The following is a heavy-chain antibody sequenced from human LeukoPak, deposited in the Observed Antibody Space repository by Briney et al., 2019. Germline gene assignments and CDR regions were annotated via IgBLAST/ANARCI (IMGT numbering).Heavy chain of an antibody. D-gene: IGHD3-22*01. CDR3: ARSQYYYDSSGGLDDAFDI. CDR2: IWYDGSNK. V-gene: IGHV3-33*08. CDR1: GFTFSSYG. J-gene: IGHJ3*02. Sequence: PGGSLRLSCAASGFTFSSYGMHWVRQAPGKGLEWVAVIWYDGSNKYYADSVKGRFTISRDNSKNTLYLQMNSLRAEDTAVYYCARSQYYYDSSGGLDDAFDIWGQGTMVTVSS.